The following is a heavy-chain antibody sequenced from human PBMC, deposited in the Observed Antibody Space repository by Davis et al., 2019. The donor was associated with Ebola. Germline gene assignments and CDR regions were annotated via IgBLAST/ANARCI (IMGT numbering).Heavy chain of an antibody. CDR2: IKSKPYGGTS. V-gene: IGHV3-49*03. CDR1: GFVFGHFA. CDR3: TRVGSPKGLDV. D-gene: IGHD3-10*01. J-gene: IGHJ6*02. Sequence: PGGSLRLSCTTSGFVFGHFAVSWFRQAPGKGLEWVAFIKSKPYGGTSDYAASVRGRFITSRDDSNSIAYLQMNRLKTDDTAVYFCTRVGSPKGLDVWGQGTTVTVS.